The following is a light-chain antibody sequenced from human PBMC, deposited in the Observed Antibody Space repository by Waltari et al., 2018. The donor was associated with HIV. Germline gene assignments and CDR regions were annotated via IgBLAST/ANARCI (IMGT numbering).Light chain of an antibody. CDR1: NIGTRT. Sequence: SYALTQPASVSVAPGETARITCGGDNIGTRTVHWYQQKPGQAPIMVIYDDHDRPSGIPERFSGSSSGNTATLTISGLQAEDEADYYCSSYTSSTTWVFGGGTKLTVL. V-gene: IGLV3-21*01. CDR3: SSYTSSTTWV. CDR2: DDH. J-gene: IGLJ3*02.